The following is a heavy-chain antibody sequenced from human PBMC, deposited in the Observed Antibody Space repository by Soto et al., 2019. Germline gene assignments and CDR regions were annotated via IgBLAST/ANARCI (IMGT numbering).Heavy chain of an antibody. CDR2: IYYSGST. Sequence: QVQLQESGPGLVKPSQTLSLTCTVSGGSISSGGYYWSWIRQHPGKGLEWIGYIYYSGSTYYNPSLKRRVTISVDTSKNQCSLKLSSVTAADTAVYYCARCDVITNNWFDPWGQGTLVTVSS. V-gene: IGHV4-31*03. CDR3: ARCDVITNNWFDP. CDR1: GGSISSGGYY. D-gene: IGHD3-22*01. J-gene: IGHJ5*02.